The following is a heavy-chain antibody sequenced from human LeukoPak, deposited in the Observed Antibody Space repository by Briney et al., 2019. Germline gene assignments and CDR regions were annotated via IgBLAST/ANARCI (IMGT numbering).Heavy chain of an antibody. V-gene: IGHV4-39*07. Sequence: SETLSLTCTVSGGSISSSSYYWGWIRQPPGKGLEWIGEINHSGSTNYNPSLKSRVTISVDTSKNQFSLKLSSVTAADTAVYYCARGGSYYYDSSGYRRNYNWFDPWGQGTLVTVSS. D-gene: IGHD3-22*01. J-gene: IGHJ5*02. CDR2: INHSGST. CDR3: ARGGSYYYDSSGYRRNYNWFDP. CDR1: GGSISSSSYY.